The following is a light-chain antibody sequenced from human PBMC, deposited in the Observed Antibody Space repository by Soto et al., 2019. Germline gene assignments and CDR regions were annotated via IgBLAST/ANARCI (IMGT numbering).Light chain of an antibody. Sequence: EIVLTQSPRILSLSPGERATLSCRASQSVSNDFLAWYQQKPGQAPRLLIYGASTRATDVPDRFSGSGSGADFTLSISRLEPEDFAVYYCQQYGSSPPRTFGQGTKVEMK. CDR3: QQYGSSPPRT. J-gene: IGKJ1*01. CDR1: QSVSNDF. CDR2: GAS. V-gene: IGKV3-20*01.